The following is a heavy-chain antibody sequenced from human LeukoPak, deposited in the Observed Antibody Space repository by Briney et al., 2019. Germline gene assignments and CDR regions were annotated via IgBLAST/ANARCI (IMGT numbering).Heavy chain of an antibody. D-gene: IGHD5-24*01. CDR1: GFSFTNYG. J-gene: IGHJ4*02. CDR3: ARVMRGYNYVVPSDY. Sequence: PGGSLRLSCAASGFSFTNYGMHWVRQAPGKGLEWVALISSDGSNKYYADSVKGRFTVSRDSSKNTLYLQLNSLRAEDSAVYYCARVMRGYNYVVPSDYWGRGTLVTVSS. V-gene: IGHV3-30*03. CDR2: ISSDGSNK.